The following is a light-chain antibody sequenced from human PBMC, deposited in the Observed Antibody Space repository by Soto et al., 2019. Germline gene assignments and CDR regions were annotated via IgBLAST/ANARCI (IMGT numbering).Light chain of an antibody. CDR2: DAS. CDR1: QSITTY. J-gene: IGKJ3*01. Sequence: EIVLTQSPATLSLSPGERATLSCRASQSITTYLAWYQKKPGQAPRLLIYDASNRATGIPARFSGSGSGTDFTLTINSLEPEDFAVYFCQQRTDWPLTFGPGTKVEI. V-gene: IGKV3-11*01. CDR3: QQRTDWPLT.